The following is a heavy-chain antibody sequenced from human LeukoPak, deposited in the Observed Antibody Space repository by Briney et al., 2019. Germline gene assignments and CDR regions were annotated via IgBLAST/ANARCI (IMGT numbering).Heavy chain of an antibody. Sequence: PSETLSLTCTVSGGSISSYYWSWIRQPAGKGLEWIGRIYTSGSTNYNPSLKSRVTMSVDTSKNQFSLRLSSVTAADTAVYYCARIGYSSSSTYYYYMDVWGKGTAVTVSS. CDR3: ARIGYSSSSTYYYYMDV. V-gene: IGHV4-4*07. CDR2: IYTSGST. J-gene: IGHJ6*03. CDR1: GGSISSYY. D-gene: IGHD6-6*01.